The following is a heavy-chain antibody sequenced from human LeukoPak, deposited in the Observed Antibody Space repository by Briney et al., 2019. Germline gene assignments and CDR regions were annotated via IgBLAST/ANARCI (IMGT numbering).Heavy chain of an antibody. CDR2: IYYSGST. V-gene: IGHV4-59*01. D-gene: IGHD2-2*01. J-gene: IGHJ4*02. Sequence: SETLSLTCTVSGGSISSYYWSWIRQPPGKGLEWIGYIYYSGSTNYNPSLKSRVTISVDTSKNQFSLKLSSVTAADTAVYYCARGRGVVPADYWGQGTLVTVSS. CDR1: GGSISSYY. CDR3: ARGRGVVPADY.